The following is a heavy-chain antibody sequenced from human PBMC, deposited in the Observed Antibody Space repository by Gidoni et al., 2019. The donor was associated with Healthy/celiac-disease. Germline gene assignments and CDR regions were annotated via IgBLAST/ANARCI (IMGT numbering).Heavy chain of an antibody. CDR1: GFTCSSYW. CDR2: IKQYGSEQ. D-gene: IGHD6-13*01. J-gene: IGHJ3*02. CDR3: AREEQQLGAFDI. V-gene: IGHV3-7*03. Sequence: EVQLVESGGGLVQHGGSLRLSCAASGFTCSSYWMSWVRQAPGKGLEGVANIKQYGSEQYYVDSVKGRFTISRDNAKNSLYLQMNSLRAEDTAVYYCAREEQQLGAFDIWGQGTRVTGSS.